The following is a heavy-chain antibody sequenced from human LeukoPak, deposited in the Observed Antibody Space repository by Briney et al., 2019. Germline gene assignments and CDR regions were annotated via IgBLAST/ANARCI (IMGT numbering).Heavy chain of an antibody. J-gene: IGHJ4*02. V-gene: IGHV3-30*03. D-gene: IGHD2-2*01. CDR3: AITPSHFDY. Sequence: RXAPGKGLEWVAVISYDGNNKYYADSVKGRFTISRDNSKNTLSLQMNSLRAEDTAVYYCAITPSHFDYWGQGTLVTVSS. CDR2: ISYDGNNK.